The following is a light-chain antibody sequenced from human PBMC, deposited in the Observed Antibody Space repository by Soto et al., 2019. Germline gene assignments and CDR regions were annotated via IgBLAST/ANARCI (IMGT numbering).Light chain of an antibody. CDR2: DAS. CDR3: QQYDSYSWT. CDR1: QSIRSW. Sequence: DIQMTQSASTLSASVGDRVTITCRASQSIRSWLAWYQQKPGKAPKLLIYDASSLQSGVPSRFNGRGSGTEFTLTISSLQPDDFATYYCQQYDSYSWTFGQGTKVDIK. V-gene: IGKV1-5*01. J-gene: IGKJ1*01.